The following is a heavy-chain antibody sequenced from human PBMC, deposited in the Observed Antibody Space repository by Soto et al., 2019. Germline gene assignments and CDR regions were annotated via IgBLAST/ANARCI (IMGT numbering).Heavy chain of an antibody. J-gene: IGHJ5*02. CDR2: ILYSGRT. D-gene: IGHD2-2*01. CDR3: SGRFTDAPT. CDR1: GGSISSGW. Sequence: PSETLSLTCAVSGGSISSGWWTWVRQPPGKGLEWIGEILYSGRTNYNSSLNSRVTISIDKSKKQFSLNLSSVTAADTAVYYCSGRFTDAPTWGQGALVTVSS. V-gene: IGHV4-4*02.